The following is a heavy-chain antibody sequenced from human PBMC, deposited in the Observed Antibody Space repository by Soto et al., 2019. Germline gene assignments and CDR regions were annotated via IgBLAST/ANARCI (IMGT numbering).Heavy chain of an antibody. Sequence: GGSLRLSCAASGFTVSSNYMSWVRQAPGKGLEWVSVIYSGGSTYYADSVKGRFTISRDNSKNTLYLQMNSLRAEDTAVYYCARSITGTLTPGYYGMDVWGQGTTVTVSS. J-gene: IGHJ6*02. V-gene: IGHV3-53*01. CDR2: IYSGGST. D-gene: IGHD1-7*01. CDR3: ARSITGTLTPGYYGMDV. CDR1: GFTVSSNY.